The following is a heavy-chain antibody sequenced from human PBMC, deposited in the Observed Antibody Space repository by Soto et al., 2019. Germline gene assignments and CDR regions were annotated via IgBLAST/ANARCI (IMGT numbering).Heavy chain of an antibody. D-gene: IGHD3-22*01. CDR1: GYTFTSYY. J-gene: IGHJ6*02. CDR3: ARDGPKDYYDSSGYYPSKYYYYGMDV. CDR2: INPSGGST. Sequence: LVKVSCKASGYTFTSYYMHWVRQAPGQGLEWMGIINPSGGSTSYAQKFQGRVTMTRDTSTSTVYMELSSLRSEDTAVYYCARDGPKDYYDSSGYYPSKYYYYGMDVWGQGTTVTVSS. V-gene: IGHV1-46*01.